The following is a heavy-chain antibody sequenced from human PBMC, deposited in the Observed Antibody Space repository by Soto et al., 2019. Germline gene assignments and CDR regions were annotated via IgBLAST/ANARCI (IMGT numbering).Heavy chain of an antibody. CDR1: GVSISSNTYY. V-gene: IGHV4-39*01. CDR3: ERLLWGRYLDY. D-gene: IGHD3-16*01. CDR2: ISFSGST. J-gene: IGHJ4*02. Sequence: PSETLSLTCTVSGVSISSNTYYWGWIRLPPGKGLEWIGSISFSGSTYYNPSLKSRVTISADTTKNQFSLKMTSVTAADTTVYYCERLLWGRYLDYWGQGILVTVSS.